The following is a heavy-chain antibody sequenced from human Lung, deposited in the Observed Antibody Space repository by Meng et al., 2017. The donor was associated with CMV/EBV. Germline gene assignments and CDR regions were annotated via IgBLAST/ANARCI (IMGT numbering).Heavy chain of an antibody. V-gene: IGHV3-66*01. J-gene: IGHJ4*02. CDR1: GFTVSSNY. D-gene: IGHD1-26*01. Sequence: EVQLVESGGGWVQPGGSLRLSCAASGFTVSSNYMSWVRQAPGKGLEWVSVIYSGGSTYYADSVKGRFTISRDNSKNTLYLQMNSLRAEDTAVYYCAGGSYGPGGSGLDYWGQGTLVTVSS. CDR3: AGGSYGPGGSGLDY. CDR2: IYSGGST.